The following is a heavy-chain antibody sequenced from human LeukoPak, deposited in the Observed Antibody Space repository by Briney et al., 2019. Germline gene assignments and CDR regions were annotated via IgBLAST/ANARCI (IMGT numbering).Heavy chain of an antibody. CDR2: IGISSNKI. CDR1: GFTLRSYT. D-gene: IGHD3-3*01. CDR3: ASWAGNTQSDSWSGPFDY. J-gene: IGHJ4*02. Sequence: GGSLRLSCAASGFTLRSYTMNWVRQAPGKGLEWVSSIGISSNKIYYADSVKGRFIISRDNAKNLVYLQMNSLRAEDTAVYYCASWAGNTQSDSWSGPFDYWGQGTLVTVSS. V-gene: IGHV3-21*01.